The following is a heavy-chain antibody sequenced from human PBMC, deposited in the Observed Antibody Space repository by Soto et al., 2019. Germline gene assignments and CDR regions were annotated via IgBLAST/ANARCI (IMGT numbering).Heavy chain of an antibody. J-gene: IGHJ3*02. Sequence: QVQLVESGGGVVQPGRSLRLSCAASGFTFSSYAMHWVRQAPGKGLEWVAVISYDGSNKYYADSVKGRFTISRDNSKNPLYLQMNSLSAEDTAVYYCARDPVVVVAARPHDAFDIWGQGTMVTVSS. V-gene: IGHV3-30-3*01. CDR2: ISYDGSNK. D-gene: IGHD2-15*01. CDR1: GFTFSSYA. CDR3: ARDPVVVVAARPHDAFDI.